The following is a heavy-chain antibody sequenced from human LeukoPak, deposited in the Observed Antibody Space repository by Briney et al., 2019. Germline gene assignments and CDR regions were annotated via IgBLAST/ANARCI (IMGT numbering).Heavy chain of an antibody. J-gene: IGHJ3*02. V-gene: IGHV4-34*01. CDR1: GGSFSGYY. CDR3: ARAGGNSGYDYVDAFDI. Sequence: PSETLSLTCAVYGGSFSGYYWSWIRQPPGKGLEWIGEINHSGSTNYNPSLKSRVTISVDTSKNQFSLKLSSVTAADTAVYYCARAGGNSGYDYVDAFDIWGQGTMVTVSS. CDR2: INHSGST. D-gene: IGHD5-12*01.